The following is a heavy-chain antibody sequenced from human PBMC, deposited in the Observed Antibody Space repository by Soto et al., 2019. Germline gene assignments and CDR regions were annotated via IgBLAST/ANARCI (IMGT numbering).Heavy chain of an antibody. CDR2: IWYDGSNK. CDR3: ARVLVYCSGGSCSARYYYGMDV. J-gene: IGHJ6*02. V-gene: IGHV3-33*01. D-gene: IGHD2-15*01. Sequence: PGGSLRLSCAASGFTFSSYGMHWVRQAPGKGLEWVAVIWYDGSNKYYADSVKGRFTISRDNSKNTLYLQMNSLRAEDTAVYYCARVLVYCSGGSCSARYYYGMDVWGQGT. CDR1: GFTFSSYG.